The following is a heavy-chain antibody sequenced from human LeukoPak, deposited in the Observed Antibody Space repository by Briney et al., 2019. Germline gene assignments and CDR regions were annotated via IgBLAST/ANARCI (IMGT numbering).Heavy chain of an antibody. CDR3: ARGGIQVSGIDEFDY. CDR1: GLTFIDYD. J-gene: IGHJ4*02. CDR2: IGIRGDT. D-gene: IGHD6-19*01. Sequence: GGSLRFSVAASGLTFIDYDMHWFGKVIGKVLKWFWAIGIRGDTHYSGSVKGRFTISRENAESSLYLQMNSLRAEDTAVYYCARGGIQVSGIDEFDYWGQGTLVTVSS. V-gene: IGHV3-13*01.